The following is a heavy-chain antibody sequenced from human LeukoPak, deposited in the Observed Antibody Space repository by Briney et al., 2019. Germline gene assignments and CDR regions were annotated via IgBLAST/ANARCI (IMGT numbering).Heavy chain of an antibody. V-gene: IGHV1-8*01. D-gene: IGHD2-21*02. CDR3: ARGTALSSPLEY. CDR1: GFTLSNYD. J-gene: IGHJ4*02. Sequence: ASVKVSCKASGFTLSNYDINWVRQAPGQGLEWMGWLNPKSGDTGYAQKFQGRVAMTRNTSITTAYMDVSSLTSEDTAMYYCARGTALSSPLEYWGQGTLVTVSS. CDR2: LNPKSGDT.